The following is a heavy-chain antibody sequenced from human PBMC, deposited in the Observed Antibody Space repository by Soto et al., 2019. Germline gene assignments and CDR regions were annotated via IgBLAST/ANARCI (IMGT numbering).Heavy chain of an antibody. Sequence: PSETLSLTCTVSGGSVSSSRYYWSWVRQPPGKGLEWIGHIFYTGTTNYTASVQSRVTISVETSKNQFSLKLRSGTAADTAVYYCARDGYGDYVTDSWGQGILVTVSS. CDR3: ARDGYGDYVTDS. CDR2: IFYTGTT. V-gene: IGHV4-61*01. CDR1: GGSVSSSRYY. D-gene: IGHD4-17*01. J-gene: IGHJ4*02.